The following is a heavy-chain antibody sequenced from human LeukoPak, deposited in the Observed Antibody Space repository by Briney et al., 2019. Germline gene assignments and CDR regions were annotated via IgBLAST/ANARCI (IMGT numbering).Heavy chain of an antibody. D-gene: IGHD3-3*02. CDR1: GGSISSYY. V-gene: IGHV4-39*07. Sequence: SETLSLTCTVSGGSISSYYWGWIRQPPGKGLEWIGSIYYSGSTYYNPSLKSRVTISVDTSKNQFSLKLSSVTAADTAVYYCARAKLGAFDIWGQGTMVTVSS. J-gene: IGHJ3*02. CDR3: ARAKLGAFDI. CDR2: IYYSGST.